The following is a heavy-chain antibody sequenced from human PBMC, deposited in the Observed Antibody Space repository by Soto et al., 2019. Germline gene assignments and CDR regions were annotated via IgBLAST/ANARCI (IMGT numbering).Heavy chain of an antibody. CDR1: GYTFTSYG. CDR2: ISAYNGNT. CDR3: AGRYDSSFYYSQGHDAFDI. Sequence: ASVKVSCKASGYTFTSYGISWVRQAPGQGLEWMGWISAYNGNTNYAQKLQGRVTMTTDTSTSTAYMELRSLRSDDTAVYYCAGRYDSSFYYSQGHDAFDIWGPGTMVTVSS. D-gene: IGHD3-22*01. J-gene: IGHJ3*02. V-gene: IGHV1-18*01.